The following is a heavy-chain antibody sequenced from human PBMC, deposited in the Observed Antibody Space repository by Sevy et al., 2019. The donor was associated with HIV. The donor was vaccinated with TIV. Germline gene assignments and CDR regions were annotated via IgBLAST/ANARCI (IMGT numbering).Heavy chain of an antibody. CDR3: AKEGPGYNYDSSGYFPS. V-gene: IGHV3-23*01. J-gene: IGHJ4*02. Sequence: GGSLRRSCAASGFSFITYAMTWVRQAPGKGLEWVSAISGSGSNTYNADSVKGRFTISRDNSKNTLYLQMHSLRAEDTAVYYCAKEGPGYNYDSSGYFPSWGQGTLVTVSS. CDR2: ISGSGSNT. D-gene: IGHD3-22*01. CDR1: GFSFITYA.